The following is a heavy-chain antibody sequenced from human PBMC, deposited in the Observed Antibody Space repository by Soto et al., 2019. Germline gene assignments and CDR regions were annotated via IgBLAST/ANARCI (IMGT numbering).Heavy chain of an antibody. CDR3: AGSRDYDYVWGSYHFDF. J-gene: IGHJ4*02. D-gene: IGHD3-16*02. Sequence: SVKVSCKASGGTFSRHSVSWVRQAPGQGLEWMGGISPLFGIAKSAQKFQGRVAITADESTGTAYMELSRLRSEDTAVFYCAGSRDYDYVWGSYHFDFWGQGALVTVSS. CDR1: GGTFSRHS. CDR2: ISPLFGIA. V-gene: IGHV1-69*13.